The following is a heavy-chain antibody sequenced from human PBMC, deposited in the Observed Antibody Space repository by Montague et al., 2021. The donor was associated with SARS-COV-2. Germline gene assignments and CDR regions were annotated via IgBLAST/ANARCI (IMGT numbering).Heavy chain of an antibody. V-gene: IGHV4-59*08. Sequence: SETLSLTCTVPGGSISSYYWSWIRQPPGKGLEWIGYIYYSGGTNYNPSLKSRVTLSVGTSKNQFSLKLSSVTAADTAVYYCARRGLRYFNWLLLGEGYFDYWGQGTLVTVSS. CDR2: IYYSGGT. D-gene: IGHD3-9*01. J-gene: IGHJ4*02. CDR3: ARRGLRYFNWLLLGEGYFDY. CDR1: GGSISSYY.